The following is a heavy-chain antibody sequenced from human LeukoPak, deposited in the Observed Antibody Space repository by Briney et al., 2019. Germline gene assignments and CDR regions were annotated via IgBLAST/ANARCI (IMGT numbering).Heavy chain of an antibody. J-gene: IGHJ3*02. Sequence: GESLKISCQASGYTFGTYWICWVRQMPGKGLEWMGVIYPENSNTKYSPSVEGQVTISVDQSIRTAYLQWNSLKASDTAIYYCARQAPFYIHIPGDDAFDIWGQGTMVTVSS. CDR3: ARQAPFYIHIPGDDAFDI. CDR2: IYPENSNT. D-gene: IGHD2-21*01. V-gene: IGHV5-51*01. CDR1: GYTFGTYW.